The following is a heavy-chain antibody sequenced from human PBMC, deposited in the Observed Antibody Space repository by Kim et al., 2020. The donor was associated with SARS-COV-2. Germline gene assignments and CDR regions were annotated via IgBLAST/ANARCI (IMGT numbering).Heavy chain of an antibody. CDR3: AKVSPGGLYFDY. J-gene: IGHJ4*02. V-gene: IGHV3-33*06. Sequence: YDADAVKGRFTISRDNSKTTRYLQRTSLRAEDTAVYYCAKVSPGGLYFDYWGQGTLVTVSS. D-gene: IGHD3-10*01.